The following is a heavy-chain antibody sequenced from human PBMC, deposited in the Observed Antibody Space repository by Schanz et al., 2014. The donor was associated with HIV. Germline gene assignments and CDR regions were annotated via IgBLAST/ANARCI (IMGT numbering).Heavy chain of an antibody. V-gene: IGHV3-30*18. J-gene: IGHJ4*02. CDR2: ISYDGSNK. D-gene: IGHD3-9*01. CDR3: AKETEQLRYLGYFDY. Sequence: QVQLVESGGGVVQPGRSLRLSCSASGFTFSSNGMHWVRQAPGKGLEWVAIISYDGSNKDYADSVKGRFTISRDKSKSTLYLQMNSLRAEDTAVYYCAKETEQLRYLGYFDYWGQGTLVTVSS. CDR1: GFTFSSNG.